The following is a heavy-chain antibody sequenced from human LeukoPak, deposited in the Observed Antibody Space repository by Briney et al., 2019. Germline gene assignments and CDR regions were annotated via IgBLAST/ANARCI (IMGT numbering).Heavy chain of an antibody. J-gene: IGHJ4*02. D-gene: IGHD6-13*01. CDR3: ARGGSTTFGY. CDR2: INPKTGGT. V-gene: IGHV1-2*02. CDR1: GYNFSEYF. Sequence: ASVKVSCKASGYNFSEYFMHWVRQAPGQGLEWMGWINPKTGGTKYSQKFDGRVTMTRDTSISTIYMELSSLKSDDTAVYYCARGGSTTFGYWGQGTLVTVSS.